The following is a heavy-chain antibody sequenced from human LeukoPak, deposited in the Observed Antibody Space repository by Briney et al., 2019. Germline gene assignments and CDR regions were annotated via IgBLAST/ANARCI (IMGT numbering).Heavy chain of an antibody. J-gene: IGHJ4*02. CDR1: GFMFYSYA. V-gene: IGHV3-30*04. CDR2: ISFDGSEK. CDR3: ARSPGPAAVAFNY. Sequence: GGSLRLSCAASGFMFYSYAMHWVRQAPGKGLEWVASISFDGSEKYYRDSVKGRFTISRDNSKNTVSLQMNSLIPEDTAVYYCARSPGPAAVAFNYWGQGTLVTVSS. D-gene: IGHD6-13*01.